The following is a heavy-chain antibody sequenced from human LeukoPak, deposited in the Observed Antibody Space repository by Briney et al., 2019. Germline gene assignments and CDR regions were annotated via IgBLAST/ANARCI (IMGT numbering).Heavy chain of an antibody. V-gene: IGHV4-39*01. CDR3: ARLRRGYSYGYHYTLYMDY. Sequence: SETLSLTCTVSGGSISSSSYYWGWIRQPPGKGLEWIGSIYYSGSTYYNPSLKSRVTISVDTSKNQFSLKLSSVTAADTAVYYCARLRRGYSYGYHYTLYMDYWGQGTLVTVSS. J-gene: IGHJ4*02. D-gene: IGHD5-18*01. CDR2: IYYSGST. CDR1: GGSISSSSYY.